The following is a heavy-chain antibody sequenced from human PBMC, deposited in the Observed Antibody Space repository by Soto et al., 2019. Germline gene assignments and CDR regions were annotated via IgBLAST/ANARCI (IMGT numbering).Heavy chain of an antibody. CDR1: GGSISSYY. J-gene: IGHJ6*03. CDR2: IYYSGST. D-gene: IGHD5-12*01. Sequence: QVQLQESGPGLVKPSETLSLTCTVSGGSISSYYWSWIRQPPGKGLEWIGYIYYSGSTNYNPTLKSRVTISVDTSKYQFSLKLSAVTAADTAVYYCARHAGGYDHYYYYSMDVWGKGTTVTVSS. V-gene: IGHV4-59*08. CDR3: ARHAGGYDHYYYYSMDV.